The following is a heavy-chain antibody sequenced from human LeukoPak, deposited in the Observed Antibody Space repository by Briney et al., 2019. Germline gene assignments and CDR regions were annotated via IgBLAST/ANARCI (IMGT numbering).Heavy chain of an antibody. Sequence: PGGSLRLSCAASGFTFSSYWMSWVRQAPGKGLEWVANIKQDGSEKYYVDSVKGRFTISRDNAKNSLYLQMNSLRAEDTAVYYCARVWWLRWPHPFDYWGQGTLVTVSS. V-gene: IGHV3-7*01. CDR1: GFTFSSYW. J-gene: IGHJ4*02. D-gene: IGHD5-12*01. CDR3: ARVWWLRWPHPFDY. CDR2: IKQDGSEK.